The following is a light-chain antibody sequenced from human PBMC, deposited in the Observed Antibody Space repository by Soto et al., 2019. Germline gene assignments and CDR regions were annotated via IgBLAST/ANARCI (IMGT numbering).Light chain of an antibody. CDR1: QSISSY. CDR3: QQRSSWPLT. V-gene: IGKV3-11*01. Sequence: EIVLTQSPATLSLSPGERATLSCRASQSISSYLAWYQQRPGRAPRLLIYDASNRATGIPARFSGSGSGTVFTLTISSLEPEDFAVYYCQQRSSWPLTFGGGTKVEIK. CDR2: DAS. J-gene: IGKJ4*01.